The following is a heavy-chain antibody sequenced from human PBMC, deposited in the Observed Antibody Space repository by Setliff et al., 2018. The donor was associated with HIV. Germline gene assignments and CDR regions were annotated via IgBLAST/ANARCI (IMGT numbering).Heavy chain of an antibody. CDR2: ISSKTDNI. Sequence: GGSLRLSCAASGFSFNAYAMHWVRQSPGKGLEWASGISSKTDNIYYADSVKGRFTISRDNANNSLFLEMNNLRPEDTAFYYCVKDGTPIGRYYQYFHVWGEGIMVTVSS. J-gene: IGHJ6*04. CDR1: GFSFNAYA. D-gene: IGHD1-26*01. V-gene: IGHV3-9*01. CDR3: VKDGTPIGRYYQYFHV.